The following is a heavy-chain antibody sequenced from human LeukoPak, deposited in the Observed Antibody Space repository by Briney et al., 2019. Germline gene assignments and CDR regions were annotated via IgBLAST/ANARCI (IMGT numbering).Heavy chain of an antibody. V-gene: IGHV1-69*01. D-gene: IGHD3-3*01. CDR3: ARCSGILAGAFDI. J-gene: IGHJ3*02. CDR2: IIPIFGTA. CDR1: GGTFSSYA. Sequence: SVKVSCKASGGTFSSYAISWVRQAPGQGLEWMGGIIPIFGTANYAQKFQGRVTITADESTSTAYMELSSLRSEDTAVYYCARCSGILAGAFDIWGQGTMVTVSS.